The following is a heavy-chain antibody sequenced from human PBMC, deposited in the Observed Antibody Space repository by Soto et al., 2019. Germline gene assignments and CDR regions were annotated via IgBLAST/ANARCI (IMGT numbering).Heavy chain of an antibody. V-gene: IGHV3-11*01. CDR1: GFSFSDYF. CDR2: ISNSGRIK. D-gene: IGHD1-7*01. CDR3: AGGGELLSH. Sequence: VQLLESGGCLVKPGGSLRLSCSASGFSFSDYFMTWIRQAPGKGLEWVSYISNSGRIKDYADSVKGRFTISRDNAKNSLYLQMSSLRDEDTAVYYCAGGGELLSHWGQGTLLTVSS. J-gene: IGHJ4*02.